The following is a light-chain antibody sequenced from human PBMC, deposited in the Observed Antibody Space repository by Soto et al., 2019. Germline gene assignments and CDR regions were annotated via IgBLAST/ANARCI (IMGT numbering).Light chain of an antibody. CDR1: QSVSSN. CDR3: QQYNNWPYT. V-gene: IGKV3-15*01. Sequence: EIVMTQSPDTLSVSPGERATLSCRASQSVSSNLAWYQQKPGQAPRLLIFGASTRATGIPARFSGSGSGTAFTLTISSLQSEDFAVDHCQQYNNWPYTFGQGTTLEIK. CDR2: GAS. J-gene: IGKJ2*01.